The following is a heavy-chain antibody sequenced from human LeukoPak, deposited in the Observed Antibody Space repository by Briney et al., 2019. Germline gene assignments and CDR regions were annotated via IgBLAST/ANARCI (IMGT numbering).Heavy chain of an antibody. D-gene: IGHD3-10*01. CDR3: ARHVGFITMVRGVINNNWFDP. CDR1: GGSISSSSYY. CDR2: IYYSGSP. J-gene: IGHJ5*02. Sequence: SETLSLTCTVSGGSISSSSYYWGWIRQPPGKGLEWIGSIYYSGSPYYNPSLKSRGTISVDTSKKQFSLKLSSVTAADTAVYYCARHVGFITMVRGVINNNWFDPWGQGTLVTVSS. V-gene: IGHV4-39*01.